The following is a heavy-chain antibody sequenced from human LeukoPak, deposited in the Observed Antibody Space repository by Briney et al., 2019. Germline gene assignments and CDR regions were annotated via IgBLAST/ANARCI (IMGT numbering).Heavy chain of an antibody. CDR3: ARDVKWELALYYYYGMDV. J-gene: IGHJ6*02. CDR2: IYPRDGST. V-gene: IGHV1-46*01. D-gene: IGHD1-26*01. CDR1: GYSFTSNY. Sequence: GASVKVSCKASGYSFTSNYIHWVRQAPGQGLEWMGMIYPRDGSTSYAQRFQDRVTVTRDTSTSTAYMELRSLRSDDTAVYYCARDVKWELALYYYYGMDVWGQGTTVTVSS.